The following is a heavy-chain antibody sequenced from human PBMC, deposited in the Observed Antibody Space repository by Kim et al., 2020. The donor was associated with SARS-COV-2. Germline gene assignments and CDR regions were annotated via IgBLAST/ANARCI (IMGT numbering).Heavy chain of an antibody. D-gene: IGHD6-13*01. V-gene: IGHV3-74*01. J-gene: IGHJ4*02. Sequence: YADSMKDRFSISSNNAENTLYLQLNNLRVEDTAVYYCARDQTEAGPTTFDYWGQGTLVTVSS. CDR3: ARDQTEAGPTTFDY.